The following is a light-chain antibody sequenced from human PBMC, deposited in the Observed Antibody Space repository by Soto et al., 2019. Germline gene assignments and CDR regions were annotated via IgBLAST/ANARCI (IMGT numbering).Light chain of an antibody. Sequence: DIQVTQSPSTLSVSVGDRVTITCRASQSISSWLAWYQQKPGKAPKSLIYKASSLESGVPSRFSGSGSGTEFTLTISSLQPDDFATYYCQQYSIYPITFGQGTRLEIK. V-gene: IGKV1-5*03. CDR2: KAS. CDR1: QSISSW. CDR3: QQYSIYPIT. J-gene: IGKJ5*01.